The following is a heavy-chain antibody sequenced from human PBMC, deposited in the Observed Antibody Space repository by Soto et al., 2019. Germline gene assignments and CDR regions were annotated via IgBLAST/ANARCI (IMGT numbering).Heavy chain of an antibody. CDR2: INHSGST. Sequence: SDTLSLTCAVYGGSFSGYYWGWIRQPPGKGLEWIGEINHSGSTNYNPSLKSRVTISVDTSKNQFSLKLSSVTAADTAVYYCAREYSSSSETKQYYFDYWGQGTLVTVSS. CDR1: GGSFSGYY. CDR3: AREYSSSSETKQYYFDY. D-gene: IGHD6-6*01. V-gene: IGHV4-34*01. J-gene: IGHJ4*02.